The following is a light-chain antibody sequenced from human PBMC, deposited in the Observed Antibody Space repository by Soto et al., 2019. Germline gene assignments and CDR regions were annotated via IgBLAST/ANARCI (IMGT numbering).Light chain of an antibody. CDR1: QSVTSNY. J-gene: IGKJ1*01. CDR2: GAS. Sequence: ELVLTQSPSTLSLSPGERATLSCRASQSVTSNYLAWYQQEPGQAPRHLIYGASHRATGIPDRFSGRASGTDFTLTIHRLEPEDFGVYYCQQYAYSPPTFGLGTKVDIK. CDR3: QQYAYSPPT. V-gene: IGKV3-20*01.